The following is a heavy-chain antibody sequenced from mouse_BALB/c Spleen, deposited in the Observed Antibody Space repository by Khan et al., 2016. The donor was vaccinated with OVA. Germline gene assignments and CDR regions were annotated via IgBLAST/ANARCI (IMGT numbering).Heavy chain of an antibody. V-gene: IGHV3-2*02. D-gene: IGHD1-1*01. CDR2: ISYSGST. CDR1: GYSITSNYA. CDR3: ARGNYYGYAMDY. J-gene: IGHJ4*01. Sequence: EVQLQESGPGLVKPSQSLSLTCTVTGYSITSNYAWNWIRQFPGNKLEWMGYISYSGSTSYNPSLKSRISNTRDTSKNQFFLQLSSVTTEDTATYYGARGNYYGYAMDYGGQGTSVTVSS.